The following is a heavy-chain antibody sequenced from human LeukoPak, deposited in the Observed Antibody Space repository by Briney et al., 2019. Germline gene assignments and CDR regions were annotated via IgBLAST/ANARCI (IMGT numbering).Heavy chain of an antibody. Sequence: GESLKISCAASGFTFSSYGMHWVRQAPGKGLEWVAVIWYDGSNKYYADSVKGRFTISRDNSKNTLYLQTNSLRAEDTAVYYCARDNSCSGGSCSFHYGMDVWGQGTTVTVSS. V-gene: IGHV3-33*08. D-gene: IGHD2-15*01. CDR1: GFTFSSYG. CDR2: IWYDGSNK. CDR3: ARDNSCSGGSCSFHYGMDV. J-gene: IGHJ6*02.